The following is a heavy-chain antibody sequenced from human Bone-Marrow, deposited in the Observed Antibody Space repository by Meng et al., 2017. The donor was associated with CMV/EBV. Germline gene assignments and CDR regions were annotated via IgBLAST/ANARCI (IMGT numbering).Heavy chain of an antibody. Sequence: GESLKISCTGSEFSVSRYGVHWVRQAPGKGLEWVAFIWYDGTTKYYADSVKGRFTVSRDNSKKMLYLQMSTLRPEDTALYYCAKDPEGFSSAFDSWGRGTLVTVSS. J-gene: IGHJ4*02. V-gene: IGHV3-30*02. D-gene: IGHD6-19*01. CDR2: IWYDGTTK. CDR3: AKDPEGFSSAFDS. CDR1: EFSVSRYG.